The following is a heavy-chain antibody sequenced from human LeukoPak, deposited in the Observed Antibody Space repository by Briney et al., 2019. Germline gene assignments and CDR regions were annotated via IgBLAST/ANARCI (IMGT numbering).Heavy chain of an antibody. Sequence: GGSLRLSCAASGFTVSSNYMSWVRQAPGKGLEWVSVIYSGGSTYYADSVKGRFTISRDNSKNTLYLQMNSLRAEDTAVYYCARGNYDILTDYFTIDSWGQGTLVTASS. J-gene: IGHJ4*02. CDR2: IYSGGST. V-gene: IGHV3-66*02. CDR3: ARGNYDILTDYFTIDS. CDR1: GFTVSSNY. D-gene: IGHD3-9*01.